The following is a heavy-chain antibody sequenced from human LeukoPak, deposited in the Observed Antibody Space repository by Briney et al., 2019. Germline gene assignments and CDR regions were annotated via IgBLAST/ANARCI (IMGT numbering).Heavy chain of an antibody. Sequence: ASVTVSCKASGYTFTSYYMHWVRQAPGQGLEWMGIINPSGGSTSYAQKFQGRVTMTRDMSTSTVYMELSSLRSEDTAVYYCATYYYDSSGYPYWGQGTLVTVSS. CDR3: ATYYYDSSGYPY. V-gene: IGHV1-46*01. CDR2: INPSGGST. CDR1: GYTFTSYY. D-gene: IGHD3-22*01. J-gene: IGHJ4*02.